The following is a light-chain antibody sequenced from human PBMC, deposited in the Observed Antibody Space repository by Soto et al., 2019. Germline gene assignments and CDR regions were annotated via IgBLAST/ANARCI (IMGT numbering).Light chain of an antibody. V-gene: IGKV1-39*01. CDR1: QSISNY. CDR2: DAS. CDR3: QQSYSSIT. J-gene: IGKJ5*01. Sequence: DIQMTQSPSSLSASLGDRVTITCRASQSISNYLNWYQQKPGKAPKLLIYDASNLEAGVPSTFSGGGSGTDFTLTISSLQPEDFATYYCQQSYSSITFGQGTRLEIK.